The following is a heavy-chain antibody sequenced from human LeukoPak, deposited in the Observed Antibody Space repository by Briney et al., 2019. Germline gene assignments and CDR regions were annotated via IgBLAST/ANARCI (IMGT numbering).Heavy chain of an antibody. CDR3: AKDRYYYGSGGEDAFGI. CDR1: GFTFSSYG. V-gene: IGHV3-30*02. Sequence: GGSLRLSCAASGFTFSSYGMLWVRQAPGKGLEWVAFIRYDGSNKYYADSVKGRFTISRDNSKNTLYLQMNSLRAEDTAVYYCAKDRYYYGSGGEDAFGIWGQGTMVTVSS. J-gene: IGHJ3*02. D-gene: IGHD3-10*01. CDR2: IRYDGSNK.